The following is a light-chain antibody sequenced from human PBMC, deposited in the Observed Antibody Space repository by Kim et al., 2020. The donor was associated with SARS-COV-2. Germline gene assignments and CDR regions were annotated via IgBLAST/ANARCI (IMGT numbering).Light chain of an antibody. V-gene: IGKV3-20*01. J-gene: IGKJ1*01. CDR2: GAS. Sequence: EIVLTQSPGTLSLSPGERATLSCRASQSVGGNYLAWYQKRVGQAPRLLIYGASNRATGIPDRFSGSGSGTDFTLTISRLEAEDFALYYCQQCGSSPWTFGQGTKVDIK. CDR3: QQCGSSPWT. CDR1: QSVGGNY.